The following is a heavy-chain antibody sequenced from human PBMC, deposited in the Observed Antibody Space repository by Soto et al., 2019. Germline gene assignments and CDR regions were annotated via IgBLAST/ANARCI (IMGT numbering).Heavy chain of an antibody. D-gene: IGHD2-15*01. Sequence: QVQLQESRPGLVKPSQTLSLTCTVSGGSISSGNYYWSWIRQPPGKGLEWIGFISYSGSTYYSTSLKSRVTISVDTSKSQFSLNLSFVTAADTSVYYCATMGTPATGLYFFDYWGQGSLVTVSS. CDR3: ATMGTPATGLYFFDY. CDR1: GGSISSGNYY. CDR2: ISYSGST. V-gene: IGHV4-30-4*01. J-gene: IGHJ4*02.